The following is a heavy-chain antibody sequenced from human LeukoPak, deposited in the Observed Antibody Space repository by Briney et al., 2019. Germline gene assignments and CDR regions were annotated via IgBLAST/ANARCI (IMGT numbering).Heavy chain of an antibody. CDR1: GFTFSSYSMN. Sequence: GSLRLSCAASGFTFSSYSMNWVRQAPGKGLEWIGSIYYSGSTYYNPSLKSRVTISVDTSKNQFSLKLSSVTAADTAVYYCARPTKYYYDSSGLLDAFDIWGQGTMVTVSS. CDR2: IYYSGST. V-gene: IGHV4-39*01. J-gene: IGHJ3*02. CDR3: ARPTKYYYDSSGLLDAFDI. D-gene: IGHD3-22*01.